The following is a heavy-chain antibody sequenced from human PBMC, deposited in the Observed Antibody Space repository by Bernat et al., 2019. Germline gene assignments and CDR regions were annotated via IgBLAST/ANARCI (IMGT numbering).Heavy chain of an antibody. CDR3: ARLGSRWSLDY. J-gene: IGHJ4*02. CDR1: GFTFSSYG. V-gene: IGHV3-33*01. D-gene: IGHD6-13*01. Sequence: QVQLVESGGGVVQPGRSLRLSCAASGFTFSSYGMHWVRQAPDKGLEWVAVIWYDGSNKYYADSVKGRFTISRDNSKNTMHMQMNSLRVEDTAVYYCARLGSRWSLDYWGQGTLLTVSS. CDR2: IWYDGSNK.